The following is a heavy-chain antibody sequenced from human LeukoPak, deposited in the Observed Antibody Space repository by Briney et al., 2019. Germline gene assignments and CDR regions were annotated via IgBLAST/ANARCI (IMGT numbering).Heavy chain of an antibody. J-gene: IGHJ4*02. D-gene: IGHD6-13*01. CDR2: INHSGST. CDR3: ARVGIAAAGTTS. Sequence: PSETLSLTCAVYGGSFSGYYWSWIRQPPGKGLEWIGEINHSGSTNYNPSLKSRVTISVDTSKNQFSLKLSSVTAADTTVYYCARVGIAAAGTTSWGQGTLVTVSS. CDR1: GGSFSGYY. V-gene: IGHV4-34*01.